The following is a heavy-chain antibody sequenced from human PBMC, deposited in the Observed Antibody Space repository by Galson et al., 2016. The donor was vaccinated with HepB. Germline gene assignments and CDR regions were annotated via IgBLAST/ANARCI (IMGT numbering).Heavy chain of an antibody. Sequence: SLRLSCAASGFTFSSYGMHWVRQAPGKGLEWVAFISYDEGNKYYADSVEGRFTVSRDNSKNTLFLQMDSLRTLDTAMYFCAKYGIERFLFGFGNGFDAFDIWGHGTMVTVSS. CDR2: ISYDEGNK. CDR3: AKYGIERFLFGFGNGFDAFDI. J-gene: IGHJ3*02. CDR1: GFTFSSYG. D-gene: IGHD3-3*01. V-gene: IGHV3-30-3*01.